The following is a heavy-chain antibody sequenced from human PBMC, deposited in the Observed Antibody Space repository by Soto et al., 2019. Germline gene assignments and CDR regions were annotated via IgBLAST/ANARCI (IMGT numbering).Heavy chain of an antibody. D-gene: IGHD2-2*01. CDR2: IIPIFGTA. V-gene: IGHV1-69*01. J-gene: IGHJ6*02. CDR3: ARMSCSSTSCSSAYYYYGMDV. CDR1: GGTFSSYA. Sequence: QVQLVQSGAEVKKPGSSVKVSCKASGGTFSSYAISWVRQAPGQGLEWMGGIIPIFGTANYAQKFQGRVTITADESTSTAYMELSSLRSEDTAVYYCARMSCSSTSCSSAYYYYGMDVWGQGTTVTVSS.